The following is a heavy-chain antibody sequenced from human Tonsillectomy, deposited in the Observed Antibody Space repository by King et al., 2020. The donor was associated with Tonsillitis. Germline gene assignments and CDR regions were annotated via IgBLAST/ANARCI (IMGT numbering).Heavy chain of an antibody. CDR2: IYSGGRST. D-gene: IGHD6-19*01. CDR1: GFTFSSYA. J-gene: IGHJ6*04. V-gene: IGHV3-23*03. Sequence: VQLVESGGGLVQPGGSLRLSCAASGFTFSSYAMSWVRQAPGKGLEWVAVIYSGGRSTYYADSVKGRFTISRDNSKSTFYLQMNGLRAEDTAVYYCAKECHRSVWYEAFSGGMDVWGEGTTVTVSS. CDR3: AKECHRSVWYEAFSGGMDV.